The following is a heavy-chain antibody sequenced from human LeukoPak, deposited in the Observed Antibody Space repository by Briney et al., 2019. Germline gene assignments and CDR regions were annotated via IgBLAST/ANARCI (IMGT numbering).Heavy chain of an antibody. Sequence: SETLFLTCTVSGGSIRSYYWSWIRQPPGKGLEWIGYIYYSGSTNYNPSLKSRVTISVDTSKNQFSLKLSSVTAADTAVYYCASSKYSLDAFDIWGQGTMVTVSS. D-gene: IGHD6-6*01. CDR1: GGSIRSYY. CDR2: IYYSGST. V-gene: IGHV4-59*01. CDR3: ASSKYSLDAFDI. J-gene: IGHJ3*02.